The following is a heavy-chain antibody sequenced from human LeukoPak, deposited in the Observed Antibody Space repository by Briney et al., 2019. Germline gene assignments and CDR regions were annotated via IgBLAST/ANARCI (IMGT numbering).Heavy chain of an antibody. Sequence: PSETLSLTCTVSGGSISSGSYYWSWIRQPAGKGLEWIGRIYTSGSTNYNPSLKSRVTISVDTSKNQFSLKLSSVTAADTAVYYCARGSLLLWFGEPQGWFDPWGQGTLVTVSS. CDR3: ARGSLLLWFGEPQGWFDP. J-gene: IGHJ5*02. CDR2: IYTSGST. CDR1: GGSISSGSYY. D-gene: IGHD3-10*01. V-gene: IGHV4-61*02.